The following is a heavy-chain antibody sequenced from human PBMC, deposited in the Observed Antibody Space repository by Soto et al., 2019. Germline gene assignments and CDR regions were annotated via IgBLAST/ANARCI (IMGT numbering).Heavy chain of an antibody. CDR2: IIPIFGTA. J-gene: IGHJ4*02. CDR3: AVHYYDSSGYYYKPQTFDY. Sequence: QVPLVQSGAEVKKPGSSVKVSCKASGGTFSSYAISWVRQAPGQGLEWMGGIIPIFGTANYAQKFQGRVTITADESTSTAYMELSSLRSEDTAVYYCAVHYYDSSGYYYKPQTFDYWGRGTLVTVSS. CDR1: GGTFSSYA. D-gene: IGHD3-22*01. V-gene: IGHV1-69*01.